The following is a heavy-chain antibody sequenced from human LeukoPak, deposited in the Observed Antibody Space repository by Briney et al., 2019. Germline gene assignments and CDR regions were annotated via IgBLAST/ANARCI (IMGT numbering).Heavy chain of an antibody. D-gene: IGHD1-26*01. Sequence: SETLSLTCTVSGGSISSYYWSWIRQPPGKGLEWIGYIYYSGSTNYNPSLKSRVTISVDTSKNQFSLKLSSVTAADTAVYYCAARSGSSNDAFDIWGQGTMVTVSS. CDR1: GGSISSYY. CDR3: AARSGSSNDAFDI. CDR2: IYYSGST. J-gene: IGHJ3*02. V-gene: IGHV4-59*08.